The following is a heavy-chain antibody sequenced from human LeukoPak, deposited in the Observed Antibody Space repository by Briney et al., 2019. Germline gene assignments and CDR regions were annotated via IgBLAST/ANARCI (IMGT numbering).Heavy chain of an antibody. CDR1: GLTFSSYS. D-gene: IGHD1-1*01. CDR3: ARDRRRGFDY. V-gene: IGHV3-21*01. CDR2: ISSSSSYI. J-gene: IGHJ4*02. Sequence: GGSLRLSCAASGLTFSSYSMNWVRQAPGKGLEWVSSISSSSSYIYYADSVKGRFTISRDNAKNSLYLQMNSLRAEDTAVYYCARDRRRGFDYWGQGTLVTVSS.